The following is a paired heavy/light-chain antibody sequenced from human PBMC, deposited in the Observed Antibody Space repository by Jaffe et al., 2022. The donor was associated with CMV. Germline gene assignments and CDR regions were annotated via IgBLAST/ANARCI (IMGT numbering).Light chain of an antibody. CDR1: QSVTSNY. CDR3: QLYSTSPPYT. Sequence: EIVLTQSPGTLSLSPGERATLSCRASQSVTSNYLAWYQQKPGQAPRLLIFGASSRATGISDRFSASASGTDFTLTISRLEPEDFAVYYCQLYSTSPPYTFGQGTKLELK. CDR2: GAS. V-gene: IGKV3-20*01. J-gene: IGKJ2*01.
Heavy chain of an antibody. CDR3: LVWMAGRRVY. V-gene: IGHV3-72*01. CDR1: GFTLSDHY. Sequence: EVQLVESGGTLVQPGGSLRLSCAAFGFTLSDHYMDWVRQAPGQGLEWIGRSKNKVSSFTTEYAASVKGRFTISRDDSTHSLYLQMNSLKVDDTAVYYCLVWMAGRRVYWGQGTLVTVSS. J-gene: IGHJ4*02. CDR2: SKNKVSSFTT. D-gene: IGHD6-6*01.